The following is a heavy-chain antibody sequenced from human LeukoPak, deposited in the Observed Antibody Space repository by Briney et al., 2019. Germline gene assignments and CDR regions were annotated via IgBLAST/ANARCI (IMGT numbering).Heavy chain of an antibody. CDR1: GFTFSNYT. CDR3: AKDRSCPNNICHEDFDY. V-gene: IGHV3-23*01. D-gene: IGHD2-8*01. Sequence: GGSLRLSCAASGFTFSNYTISWVRQAPGKRLESVSGIIGSGGDTYDAESVKGRFTISRDNSKNTLYLQMNRQRAEDTAVYYCAKDRSCPNNICHEDFDYWGQGTLVTVSS. J-gene: IGHJ4*02. CDR2: IIGSGGDT.